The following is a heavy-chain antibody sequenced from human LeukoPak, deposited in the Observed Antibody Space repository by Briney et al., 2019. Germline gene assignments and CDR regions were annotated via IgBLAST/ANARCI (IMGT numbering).Heavy chain of an antibody. CDR3: ASGEMATMTFFDY. CDR2: INPNSGGT. D-gene: IGHD5-24*01. V-gene: IGHV1-2*02. Sequence: ASVKVSCKASGYTFTGYYMHWVRQAPGQGLEWMGWINPNSGGTNYAQKFQGRVTITADESTSTAYMELSSLRSEDTAVYYCASGEMATMTFFDYWGQGTLVTVSS. CDR1: GYTFTGYY. J-gene: IGHJ4*02.